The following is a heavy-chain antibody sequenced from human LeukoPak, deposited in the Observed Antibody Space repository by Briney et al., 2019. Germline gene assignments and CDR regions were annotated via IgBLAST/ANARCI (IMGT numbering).Heavy chain of an antibody. D-gene: IGHD4-23*01. V-gene: IGHV3-21*01. CDR3: ARGILLGGGSDY. Sequence: SGGSLRLSCAASGFTFSSYSMNWVRQGPGKGLEWVSSISSSGSYIYYADSVKGRFTISRDNAKNSLYLQMNSLRAEDTAVYYCARGILLGGGSDYWGQGTLVTVSS. J-gene: IGHJ4*02. CDR1: GFTFSSYS. CDR2: ISSSGSYI.